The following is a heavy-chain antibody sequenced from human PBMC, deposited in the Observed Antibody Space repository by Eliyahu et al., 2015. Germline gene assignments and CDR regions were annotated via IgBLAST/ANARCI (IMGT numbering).Heavy chain of an antibody. CDR1: GFSXSTSXMR. CDR3: AREPGYNSGRYNHYFDS. J-gene: IGHJ4*02. CDR2: IDWDDDK. Sequence: QVTLKESGPALVKPTQTLTLTCTFSGFSXSTSXMRVSWIRQPPGKALEWLARIDWDDDKFYRASLKTRLTISKDTSKNQVVLTMTNMDPVDTATYYCAREPGYNSGRYNHYFDSWGQGTLVTVSS. D-gene: IGHD6-19*01. V-gene: IGHV2-70*04.